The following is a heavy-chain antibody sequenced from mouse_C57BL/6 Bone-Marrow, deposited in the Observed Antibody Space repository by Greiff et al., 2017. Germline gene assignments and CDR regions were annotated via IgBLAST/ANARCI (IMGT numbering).Heavy chain of an antibody. CDR2: INPNNGGT. CDR3: ARWSQYYGCSSCYFWC. V-gene: IGHV1-26*01. D-gene: IGHD1-1*01. Sequence: EVQLQQSGPELVKPGASVKISCKASGYTFTDYYMNWVKQSHGKSLEWIGDINPNNGGTSYNQKFKGKATFTVDKSSSTAYMELRSLTSEVSAVYYCARWSQYYGCSSCYFWCWGQGTTLTVSS. CDR1: GYTFTDYY. J-gene: IGHJ2*01.